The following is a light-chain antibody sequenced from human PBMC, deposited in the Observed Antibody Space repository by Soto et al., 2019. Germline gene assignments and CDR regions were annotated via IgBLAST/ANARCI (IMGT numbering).Light chain of an antibody. CDR2: AAS. V-gene: IGKV3D-15*01. CDR3: QKYSNWPQTFT. Sequence: EIVMTQSPATLSVSPGERVTLSCRASQSVRSDLAWYQQKPGQAPRLLIYAASTRATGIPARFSGSGYGTEFTLAISSLQSEDFAVYYCQKYSNWPQTFTFGQGTKL. CDR1: QSVRSD. J-gene: IGKJ2*01.